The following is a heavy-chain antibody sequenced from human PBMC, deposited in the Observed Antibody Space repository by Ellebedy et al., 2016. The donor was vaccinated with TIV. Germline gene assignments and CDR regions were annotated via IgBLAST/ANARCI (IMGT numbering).Heavy chain of an antibody. CDR3: ASSYSSNWFPIDY. V-gene: IGHV1-2*02. CDR1: GYTFTGYY. Sequence: AASVKVSCKASGYTFTGYYMHWVRQAPGQGPEWMGWLNVDIGGTHYAQKFQGRVTMTRNTSISTAYMELSSLRSEDTAVYYCASSYSSNWFPIDYWGQGTLVTVSS. D-gene: IGHD6-13*01. J-gene: IGHJ4*02. CDR2: LNVDIGGT.